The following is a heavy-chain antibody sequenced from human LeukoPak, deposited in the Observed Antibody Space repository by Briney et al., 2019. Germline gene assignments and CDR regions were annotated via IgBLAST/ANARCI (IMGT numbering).Heavy chain of an antibody. V-gene: IGHV1-2*02. D-gene: IGHD6-19*01. J-gene: IGHJ3*02. CDR3: ARVGVAVAGMVYDCAFDI. Sequence: ASVKVSCKASGYTFTGYYMHWVRQASGQGLEWKGWINPNSGGTNYAQKFQGRVTMTRDTSISTAYMELSRLRSDDTAVYYCARVGVAVAGMVYDCAFDIWGQGTMVTVSS. CDR1: GYTFTGYY. CDR2: INPNSGGT.